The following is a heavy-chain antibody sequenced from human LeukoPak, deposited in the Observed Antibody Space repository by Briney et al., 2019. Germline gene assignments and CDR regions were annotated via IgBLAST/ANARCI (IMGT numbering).Heavy chain of an antibody. CDR1: GGSISSYY. CDR3: ARDAPYYYDSSGYLDAFDI. J-gene: IGHJ3*02. D-gene: IGHD3-22*01. Sequence: SETLSLTCTVSGGSISSYYWSWIRQPPGKGLEWIGYIYYSGSTNYNPSLKSRVTISVDKSKNQFSLKLSSVTAADTAVYYCARDAPYYYDSSGYLDAFDIWGQGTMVTVSS. V-gene: IGHV4-59*01. CDR2: IYYSGST.